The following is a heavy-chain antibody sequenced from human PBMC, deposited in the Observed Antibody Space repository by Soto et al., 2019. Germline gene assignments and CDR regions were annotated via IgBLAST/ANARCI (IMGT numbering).Heavy chain of an antibody. CDR1: GYTFTSYG. CDR3: ARVPHYYDSSGYLYYFDY. D-gene: IGHD3-22*01. J-gene: IGHJ4*02. CDR2: ISAYNGNT. Sequence: ASVKVSCKASGYTFTSYGISWVRQAPGQGLERMGWISAYNGNTNYAQKLQGRVTMTTDTSTSTAYMELRSLRSDDTAVYYCARVPHYYDSSGYLYYFDYWGQGTLVTSPQ. V-gene: IGHV1-18*01.